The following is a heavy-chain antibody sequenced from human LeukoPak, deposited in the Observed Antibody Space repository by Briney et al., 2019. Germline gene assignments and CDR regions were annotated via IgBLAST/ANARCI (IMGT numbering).Heavy chain of an antibody. V-gene: IGHV3-23*01. CDR3: WKGGVGGPGFNPFDY. D-gene: IGHD2-21*01. Sequence: PGGSLRLSCAVSGLTFNNYAMSWVRQAPGKGLEWVSGISGRGASKYYADSVKGRFTISRDNSKNTLYLQMNSLRAEDTAVYYCWKGGVGGPGFNPFDYWGQGTLVTVSS. CDR2: ISGRGASK. J-gene: IGHJ4*02. CDR1: GLTFNNYA.